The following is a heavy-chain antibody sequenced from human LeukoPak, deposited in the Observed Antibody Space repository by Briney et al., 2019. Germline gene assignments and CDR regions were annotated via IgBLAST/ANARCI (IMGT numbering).Heavy chain of an antibody. J-gene: IGHJ6*03. CDR1: GGSISSGGYS. V-gene: IGHV4-30-2*01. D-gene: IGHD4-23*01. CDR3: ARIDRWPEAVDYYYMDV. CDR2: IYHSGST. Sequence: SETLSLTCAVSGGSISSGGYSWSWIRQPPGKGLEWIGYIYHSGSTYYNPSLKSRVTISVDRSKNQFSLKLSSVTAADTAVYYCARIDRWPEAVDYYYMDVWGKGTTVTVSS.